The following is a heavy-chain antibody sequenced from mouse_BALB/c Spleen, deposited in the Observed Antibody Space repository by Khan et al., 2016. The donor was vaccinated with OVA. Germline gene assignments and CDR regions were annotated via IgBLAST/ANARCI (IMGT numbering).Heavy chain of an antibody. CDR2: ISSGDST. J-gene: IGHJ3*01. V-gene: IGHV5-6-5*01. CDR1: GFTFSNYA. CDR3: ARDYWFAY. Sequence: DVMLVESGGGLVKPGGSLKLSCAASGFTFSNYAMSWVRQSPEKRLEWVASISSGDSTYYPDSVKGRFTISRDNARNILYLQMGSLRSEDTAMYYCARDYWFAYWGQGTLVTVSA.